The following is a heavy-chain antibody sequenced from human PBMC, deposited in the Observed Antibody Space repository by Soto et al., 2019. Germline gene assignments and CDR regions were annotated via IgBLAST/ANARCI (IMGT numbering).Heavy chain of an antibody. CDR3: AKTRPAAGYSSRTWFDP. V-gene: IGHV3-7*01. J-gene: IGHJ5*02. CDR2: IKQDGSEK. Sequence: GGSLRLSCAASGFTFSSYWMSWVRQAPGKGLEWVANIKQDGSEKYYVDSVKGRFTISRDNAKNSLYLQMNSLRAEDTAVYYCAKTRPAAGYSSRTWFDPWGQGTLVTVSS. CDR1: GFTFSSYW. D-gene: IGHD6-13*01.